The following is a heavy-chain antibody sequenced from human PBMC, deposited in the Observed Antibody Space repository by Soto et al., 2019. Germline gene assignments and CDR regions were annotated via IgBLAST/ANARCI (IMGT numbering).Heavy chain of an antibody. CDR3: ARSSYYDFWSGWHWFDP. V-gene: IGHV1-18*01. CDR2: ISAYNGNT. D-gene: IGHD3-3*01. J-gene: IGHJ5*02. CDR1: GYTFTSYG. Sequence: ASVKVSCKASGYTFTSYGISWVRQAPGQGFEWMGWISAYNGNTNYAQKLQGRVTMTTDTSTSTAYMELRSLRSDDTAVYYCARSSYYDFWSGWHWFDPWGQGTLVTVSS.